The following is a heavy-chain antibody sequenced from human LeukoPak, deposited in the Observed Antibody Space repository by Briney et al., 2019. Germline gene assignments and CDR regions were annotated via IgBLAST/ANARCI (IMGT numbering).Heavy chain of an antibody. V-gene: IGHV7-4-1*02. CDR1: GYTFTSYA. CDR3: ARAASLDY. Sequence: ASVKVSCMASGYTFTSYAMNWVRQAPGQGLEWMGWINTNTGKPTYAQGFTGRFVFSLDSSVSTAYLQINSLNAEGTAVYYCARAASLDYWGQGTLVTVSS. D-gene: IGHD2-2*01. J-gene: IGHJ4*02. CDR2: INTNTGKP.